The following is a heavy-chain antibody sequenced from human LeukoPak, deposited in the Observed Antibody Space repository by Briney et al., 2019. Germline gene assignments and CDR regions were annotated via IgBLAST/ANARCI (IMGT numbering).Heavy chain of an antibody. Sequence: GGSLRLSCAASGFTFSNYAMSWVRQAPGKGLEWVSSINGRGGSTYYADSVKGRFTISRDNSKNTLYLQMNSLRAEDTAVYYCAREDVEMATIIDYWGQGTLVTVSS. CDR2: INGRGGST. V-gene: IGHV3-23*01. CDR1: GFTFSNYA. D-gene: IGHD5-24*01. J-gene: IGHJ4*02. CDR3: AREDVEMATIIDY.